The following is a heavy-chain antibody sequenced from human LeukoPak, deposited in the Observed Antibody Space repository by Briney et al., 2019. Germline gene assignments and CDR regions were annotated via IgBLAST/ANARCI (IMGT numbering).Heavy chain of an antibody. D-gene: IGHD3-22*01. J-gene: IGHJ4*02. V-gene: IGHV4-4*07. Sequence: PSETLSLTCTVSGASISGFYWSWIRQPAGEGLEWIGRIHSSGLTEYKASLKGRVTMSVDTSKNQFSLRLTSVTAADTAMYYCARWYYDTSGRYFDYWGQGTLVTVSS. CDR2: IHSSGLT. CDR1: GASISGFY. CDR3: ARWYYDTSGRYFDY.